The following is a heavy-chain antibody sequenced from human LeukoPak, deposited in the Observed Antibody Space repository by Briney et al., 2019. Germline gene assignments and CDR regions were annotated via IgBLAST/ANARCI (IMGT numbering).Heavy chain of an antibody. CDR1: GGSISSYC. CDR3: ATYSGSSGYYYMDV. Sequence: SETLSLTCTVSGGSISSYCWSWIRQPAGKGLEWIGRIYTSGSTNYNPSLKSRVTMSVDTSKNQFSLKLSSVTAADTAVYYCATYSGSSGYYYMDVWGKGTTVTVSS. V-gene: IGHV4-4*07. D-gene: IGHD1-26*01. CDR2: IYTSGST. J-gene: IGHJ6*03.